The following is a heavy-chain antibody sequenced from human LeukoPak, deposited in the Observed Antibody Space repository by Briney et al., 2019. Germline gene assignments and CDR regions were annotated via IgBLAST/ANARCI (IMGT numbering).Heavy chain of an antibody. CDR1: GYTFTGYY. CDR3: ARNKEGKSLDY. J-gene: IGHJ4*02. CDR2: MNPNSGGT. Sequence: GASVKVSCKTSGYTFTGYYMHWVRQAPGQGLEWMAWMNPNSGGTSYAQKFQGRVTMTRDTSISTAHMELSRLRFDDTAVYYCARNKEGKSLDYWGQGTLVTVSS. V-gene: IGHV1-2*02.